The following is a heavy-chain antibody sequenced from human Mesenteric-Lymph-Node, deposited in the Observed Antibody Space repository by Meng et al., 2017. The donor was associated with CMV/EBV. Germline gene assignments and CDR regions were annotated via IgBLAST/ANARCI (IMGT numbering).Heavy chain of an antibody. V-gene: IGHV3-48*04. CDR1: GFSFSDYS. CDR2: ISSSSRTI. D-gene: IGHD2-15*01. Sequence: GGSLRLSCAASGFSFSDYSMNWVRQAPGKGLEWVSYISSSSRTIYYADSVKGRFTISRDNAKNSLYLQMNSLRAEDTAVFYCARVRGGNYFDYWGQGTLVTVSS. CDR3: ARVRGGNYFDY. J-gene: IGHJ4*02.